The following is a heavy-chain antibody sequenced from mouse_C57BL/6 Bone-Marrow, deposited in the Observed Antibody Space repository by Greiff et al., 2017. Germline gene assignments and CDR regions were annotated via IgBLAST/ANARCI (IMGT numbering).Heavy chain of an antibody. CDR3: AIDPGWFAY. CDR1: GFSLTSYG. CDR2: IWRGGST. V-gene: IGHV2-5*01. Sequence: QVQLKQSGPGLVQPSQSLSITCTVSGFSLTSYGVHWVRQSPGKGLEWLGVIWRGGSTDYNAAFISRLSITKDNSKSQVFFKMNSLQADDTAIYYCAIDPGWFAYWGQGTLVTVSA. J-gene: IGHJ3*01.